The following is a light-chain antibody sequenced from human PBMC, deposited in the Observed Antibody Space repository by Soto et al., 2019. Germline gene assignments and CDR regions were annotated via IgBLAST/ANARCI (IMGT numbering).Light chain of an antibody. CDR3: QQSFSTPQT. J-gene: IGKJ1*01. V-gene: IGKV1-39*01. CDR1: QSINNF. CDR2: SAT. Sequence: DIQMTQSASSLTASLGDRVTITCRASQSINNFLNWYQQKPGQAPKLLMYSATTLLGGVPSRFSGSGSGTDLSLTISSLQPEDFATYYCQQSFSTPQTFGQGTKVDI.